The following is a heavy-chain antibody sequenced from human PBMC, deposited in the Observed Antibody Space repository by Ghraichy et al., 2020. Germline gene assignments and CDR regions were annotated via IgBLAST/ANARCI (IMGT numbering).Heavy chain of an antibody. CDR1: GGSFSSYS. CDR3: ARGAASASHYFDY. Sequence: SETLSLTCTVSGGSFSSYSWSWIRQPAGTGLEWIGRIYPSGTPNYNPSLRSRLTMSVDTSKNQFSLNVRSVTAADTAVYYCARGAASASHYFDYWGQGTLVTVSA. CDR2: IYPSGTP. V-gene: IGHV4-4*07. J-gene: IGHJ4*02. D-gene: IGHD1-26*01.